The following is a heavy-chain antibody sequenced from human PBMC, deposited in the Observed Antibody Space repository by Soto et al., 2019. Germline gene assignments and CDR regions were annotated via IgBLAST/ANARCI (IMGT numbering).Heavy chain of an antibody. CDR1: GASITGSFF. D-gene: IGHD6-13*01. J-gene: IGHJ4*02. V-gene: IGHV4-4*07. CDR3: ARGMAPPGAPAWYYFDS. CDR2: FSLSGTT. Sequence: SETLSLTCTVSGASITGSFFWSWIRQPAGKGLEWIGRFSLSGTTNYNPSLRSRVTMSADVSKNQFSLRLTSVTAADTALYYCARGMAPPGAPAWYYFDSWGQGTLVTVSS.